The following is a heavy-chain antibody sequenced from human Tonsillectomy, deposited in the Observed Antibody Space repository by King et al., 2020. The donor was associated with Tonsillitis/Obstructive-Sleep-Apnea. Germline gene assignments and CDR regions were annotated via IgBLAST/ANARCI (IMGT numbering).Heavy chain of an antibody. D-gene: IGHD3-22*01. V-gene: IGHV4-31*03. J-gene: IGHJ3*02. CDR3: ARDAPPTYYDSSGYYFVAFDI. CDR1: GGSISSGGYY. CDR2: IYYSGST. Sequence: QLQESGPGLVKPSQTLSLTCTVSGGSISSGGYYWSWIRQHPGKGLEWIGYIYYSGSTYYNPSLKSRVTISVDTSKNQFSLKLSSVTAADTALYYCARDAPPTYYDSSGYYFVAFDIWGQGTMVTVSS.